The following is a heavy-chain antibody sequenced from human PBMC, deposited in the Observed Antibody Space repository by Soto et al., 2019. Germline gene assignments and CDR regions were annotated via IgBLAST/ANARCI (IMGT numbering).Heavy chain of an antibody. V-gene: IGHV5-51*01. D-gene: IGHD3-9*01. CDR1: GYRFANYW. CDR3: ARDLTGYAMDV. J-gene: IGHJ6*02. Sequence: GESLKISCKGSGYRFANYWIGWVRQMPGKGLEWMGIVYPVDSDTTYSPSFQGQVTISVDKSISTAYLQWSSLRASDTATYYCARDLTGYAMDVWGQGTTVTVSS. CDR2: VYPVDSDT.